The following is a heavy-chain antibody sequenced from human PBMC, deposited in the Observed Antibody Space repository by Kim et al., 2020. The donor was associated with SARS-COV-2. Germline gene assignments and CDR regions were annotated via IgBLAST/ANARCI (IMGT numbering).Heavy chain of an antibody. J-gene: IGHJ4*02. V-gene: IGHV4-59*01. CDR1: GGSISSYY. Sequence: SETLSLTCTVSGGSISSYYWSWIRQPPGKGLEWIGYIYYSGSTNYNPSLKSRVTISVDTSKNQFSLKLSSVTAADTAVYYCAREADVFVDYWGQGTLVTV. CDR2: IYYSGST. CDR3: AREADVFVDY. D-gene: IGHD3-16*01.